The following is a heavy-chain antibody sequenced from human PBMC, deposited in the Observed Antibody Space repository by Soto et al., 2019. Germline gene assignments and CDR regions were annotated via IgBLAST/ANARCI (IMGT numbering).Heavy chain of an antibody. CDR1: GFTFSSYG. Sequence: GGSLRLSCAASGFTFSSYGMHWVRQAPGKGLEWVAVISYDGSNKYYADSVKGRFTISRDNSKNTLYLQMNSLRAEDTAVYYCAKESITMVRRVFGPNAFDIWGQGTMVTVSS. J-gene: IGHJ3*02. V-gene: IGHV3-30*18. CDR3: AKESITMVRRVFGPNAFDI. D-gene: IGHD3-10*01. CDR2: ISYDGSNK.